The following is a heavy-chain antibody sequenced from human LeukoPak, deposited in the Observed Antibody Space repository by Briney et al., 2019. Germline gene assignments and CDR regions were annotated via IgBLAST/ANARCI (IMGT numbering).Heavy chain of an antibody. CDR3: ARDCFRKGYQDRDAFDI. J-gene: IGHJ3*02. Sequence: GGSLRLSCAASGFTFSGYDMHWVRQATGKGLEWVSAIGTAGDTYYPGSVKGRFTISRENAKNSLYLQMNSLRAEDTAVYYCARDCFRKGYQDRDAFDIWGQGTMVTVSS. V-gene: IGHV3-13*01. D-gene: IGHD2-2*01. CDR1: GFTFSGYD. CDR2: IGTAGDT.